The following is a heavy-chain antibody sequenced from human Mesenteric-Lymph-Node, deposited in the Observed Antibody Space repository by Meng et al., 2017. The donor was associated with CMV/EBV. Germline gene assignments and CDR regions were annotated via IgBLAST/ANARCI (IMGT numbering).Heavy chain of an antibody. CDR1: GFSLSNARMG. Sequence: SGPTLVKPTETLTLTCTVSGFSLSNARMGVSWIRQPPGKALEWLAHIFSNDEKSYSTSLKSRLTISKDTSKSQVVLTMTNMDPVDTATYYCARMHGGKYYDFWSGYYRFDPWGQGTLVTVSS. CDR2: IFSNDEK. CDR3: ARMHGGKYYDFWSGYYRFDP. V-gene: IGHV2-26*01. J-gene: IGHJ5*02. D-gene: IGHD3-3*01.